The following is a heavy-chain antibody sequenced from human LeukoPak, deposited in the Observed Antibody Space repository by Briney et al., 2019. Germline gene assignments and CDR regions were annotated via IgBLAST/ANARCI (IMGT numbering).Heavy chain of an antibody. CDR1: GYLFTDYW. D-gene: IGHD3-16*01. Sequence: GGPLDISCQTPGYLFTDYWIGWVRQLPGKGLGWMAIIYCDGSKTTYSPSFQTQVTISVDKSTTTAYLQWTSLKASDTAIYFCARRAELGMRYFDSWGQGALVTVSS. CDR2: IYCDGSKT. J-gene: IGHJ4*02. CDR3: ARRAELGMRYFDS. V-gene: IGHV5-51*01.